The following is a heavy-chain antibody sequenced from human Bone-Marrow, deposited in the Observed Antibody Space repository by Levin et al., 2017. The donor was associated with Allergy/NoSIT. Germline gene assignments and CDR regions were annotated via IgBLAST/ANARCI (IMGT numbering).Heavy chain of an antibody. D-gene: IGHD3-10*01. CDR1: GFTFSNAW. J-gene: IGHJ4*02. CDR3: TTGGYGSGSYPYDH. V-gene: IGHV3-15*01. Sequence: LSLTCAASGFTFSNAWMRWVRQAPGKGLEWVGRIKSQTDGGTTDYAAPVKGRFIISRDDSKNTLYLQMNSLKTEDTAVYYCTTGGYGSGSYPYDHWGQGTLVTVSS. CDR2: IKSQTDGGTT.